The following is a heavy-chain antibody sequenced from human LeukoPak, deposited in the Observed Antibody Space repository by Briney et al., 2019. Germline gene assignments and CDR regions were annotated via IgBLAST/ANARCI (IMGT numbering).Heavy chain of an antibody. CDR2: INGNGGST. CDR1: GFIFSTYA. J-gene: IGHJ4*02. Sequence: PGGSLRLSCAASGFIFSTYALSWVRQAPGKGLEWVSSINGNGGSTYYADSVKGRFTISRDNSKNTLYLQMSSLRVEDTAVYYCAKLGANVGFWGQGTLVTVSS. V-gene: IGHV3-23*01. D-gene: IGHD4/OR15-4a*01. CDR3: AKLGANVGF.